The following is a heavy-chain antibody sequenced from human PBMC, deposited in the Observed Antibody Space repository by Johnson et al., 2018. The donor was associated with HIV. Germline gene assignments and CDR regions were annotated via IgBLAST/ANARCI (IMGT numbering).Heavy chain of an antibody. V-gene: IGHV3-74*02. CDR2: IISDATTA. CDR3: TTGASSAYET. Sequence: QLVESGGGVVQPGGSLRLSCAASGFSFSTYWMHWVHQAPGQGLVWVSRIISDATTAIYTDSVKGRFTISRDNVKNTMYLQMNSLRADDTAVYYCTTGASSAYETWGQGTMVIVSS. J-gene: IGHJ3*02. CDR1: GFSFSTYW. D-gene: IGHD3-10*01.